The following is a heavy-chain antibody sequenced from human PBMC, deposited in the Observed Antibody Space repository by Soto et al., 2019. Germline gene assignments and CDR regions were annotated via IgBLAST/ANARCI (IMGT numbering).Heavy chain of an antibody. V-gene: IGHV3-23*01. CDR3: ATSLRFLEWLLATDYYYMDV. Sequence: HPGGSLRPSCAASGFTFSSYAMSWVRKAPGKGLEWVSAISGSGGSTYYADSVKGRFTISRDNSKNTLYLQMNSLRAEDTAVYYCATSLRFLEWLLATDYYYMDVWGKGTTVTVSS. D-gene: IGHD3-3*01. CDR2: ISGSGGST. J-gene: IGHJ6*03. CDR1: GFTFSSYA.